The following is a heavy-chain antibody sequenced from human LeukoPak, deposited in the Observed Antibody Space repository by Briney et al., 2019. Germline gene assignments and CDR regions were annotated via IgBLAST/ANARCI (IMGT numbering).Heavy chain of an antibody. CDR1: GFTFSSYG. CDR3: AKDSRGPLLWSGPMDV. D-gene: IGHD3-3*01. Sequence: PGGSLRLSCAASGFTFSSYGMHWVRQAPGKGLEWVAVISYDGSNKYYADSVKGRFTISRDNSKNTLYLQMNSLRAEDTAVYYCAKDSRGPLLWSGPMDVWGKGTTVTVSS. J-gene: IGHJ6*03. CDR2: ISYDGSNK. V-gene: IGHV3-30*12.